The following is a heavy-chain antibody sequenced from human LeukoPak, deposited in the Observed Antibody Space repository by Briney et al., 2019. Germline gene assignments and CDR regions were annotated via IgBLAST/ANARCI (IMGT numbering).Heavy chain of an antibody. V-gene: IGHV3-53*01. CDR3: ARRSPIAAAGTRRLED. J-gene: IGHJ4*02. CDR2: IYSGGST. D-gene: IGHD6-13*01. Sequence: GGSLRLSCAASGFTVSSNHMSWVRQAPGTGLEWVSIIYSGGSTYYADSVKGRFTISRDNSKNTLYLQMSSLRAEDTAVYYCARRSPIAAAGTRRLEDWGQGTLVTVSS. CDR1: GFTVSSNH.